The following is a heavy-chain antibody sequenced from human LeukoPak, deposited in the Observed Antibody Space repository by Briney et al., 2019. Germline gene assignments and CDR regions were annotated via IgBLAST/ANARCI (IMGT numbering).Heavy chain of an antibody. D-gene: IGHD3-3*01. CDR3: ARVYYEGWLLDY. Sequence: SEILSLTCTVSGGSISSGDYYWSWIRQPPGKGLEWIGYIYYSGSTYYNPSLKSRVTISVDTSKNQFSLKLSSVTAADTAVYYCARVYYEGWLLDYWGQGTLVTVSS. J-gene: IGHJ4*02. CDR1: GGSISSGDYY. CDR2: IYYSGST. V-gene: IGHV4-30-4*01.